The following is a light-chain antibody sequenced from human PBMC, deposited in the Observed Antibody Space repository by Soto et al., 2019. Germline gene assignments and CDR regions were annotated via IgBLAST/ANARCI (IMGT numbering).Light chain of an antibody. V-gene: IGKV3-15*01. CDR1: QSVSSN. CDR3: QQYNNWLPIT. CDR2: GAS. J-gene: IGKJ5*01. Sequence: SCRASQSVSSNLAWYQQKPGQAPRLLIYGASTRATGIPARFSGSGSGTEFTLTISSLQSEDFAVYYCQQYNNWLPITFGQGTRLEIK.